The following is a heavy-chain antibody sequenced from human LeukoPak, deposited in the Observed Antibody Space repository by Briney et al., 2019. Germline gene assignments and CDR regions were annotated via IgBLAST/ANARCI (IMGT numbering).Heavy chain of an antibody. CDR2: IYYSGST. CDR1: GGSISSYY. Sequence: SETLSLTCTVSGGSISSYYWSWIRQPPGKGLEWIGYIYYSGSTNYNPSLKSRVTISVDTSKNQLSLKLSSVTAADTAVYFCARSVEGYCSGGSCYSYYYYMDVWGKGTTVTVSS. J-gene: IGHJ6*03. D-gene: IGHD2-15*01. V-gene: IGHV4-59*01. CDR3: ARSVEGYCSGGSCYSYYYYMDV.